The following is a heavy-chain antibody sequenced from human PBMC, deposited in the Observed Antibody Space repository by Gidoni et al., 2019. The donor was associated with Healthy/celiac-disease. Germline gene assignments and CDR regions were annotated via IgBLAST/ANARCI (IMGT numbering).Heavy chain of an antibody. CDR2: IYYSGST. Sequence: QLQLQESGPGLVQPSETLSLTCTVSGGSISSSSYYWGWIRQPPGKGLEGIGSIYYSGSTYYNPSLKRRVTISVDTSKNQFSLKLSSVTAADTAVYYGARRGDEYYFDYWGQGTLVTVAS. CDR1: GGSISSSSYY. D-gene: IGHD2-21*01. CDR3: ARRGDEYYFDY. V-gene: IGHV4-39*01. J-gene: IGHJ4*02.